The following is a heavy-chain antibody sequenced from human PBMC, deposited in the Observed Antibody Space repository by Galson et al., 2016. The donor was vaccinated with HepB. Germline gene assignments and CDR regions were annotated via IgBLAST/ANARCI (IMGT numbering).Heavy chain of an antibody. D-gene: IGHD7-27*01. Sequence: CAISGDSVFSNSAGWYWIRQSPSRGLEWLGRTYYRSKWHFDYAESVKSRITINPDTAKNQFSLQLNSVTPEDTAIYYCARSYLLGRGFGSWGQGTLVTVSS. V-gene: IGHV6-1*01. J-gene: IGHJ4*02. CDR2: TYYRSKWHF. CDR3: ARSYLLGRGFGS. CDR1: GDSVFSNSAG.